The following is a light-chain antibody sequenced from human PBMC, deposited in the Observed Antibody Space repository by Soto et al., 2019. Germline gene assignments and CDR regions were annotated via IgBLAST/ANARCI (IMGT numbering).Light chain of an antibody. J-gene: IGKJ3*01. V-gene: IGKV1-39*01. CDR1: QSVSSY. CDR2: EAS. Sequence: DIQMTQSPSPLSASVGDRVDITCRTSQSVSSYLNWYQAKPGIAPKLLIYEASSLESGVPSRFSGSGSGTDFTLTISSLQPEDSATYYCQQSYSTPPFTFGPGTRVDI. CDR3: QQSYSTPPFT.